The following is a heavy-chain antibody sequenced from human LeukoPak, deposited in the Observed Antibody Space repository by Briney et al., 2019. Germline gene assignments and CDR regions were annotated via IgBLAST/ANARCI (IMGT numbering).Heavy chain of an antibody. D-gene: IGHD3-9*01. CDR2: INWNGGST. Sequence: GGSLRLSCAASGFTFDDYGMSWVRQAPGKGLEWVSGINWNGGSTGYADSVKGRFTISRDNAKNSLYLQMNSLRAEDTALYYCARDSGTGLYYDILTGYYPFDYWGQGTLVTVSS. CDR3: ARDSGTGLYYDILTGYYPFDY. V-gene: IGHV3-20*04. J-gene: IGHJ4*02. CDR1: GFTFDDYG.